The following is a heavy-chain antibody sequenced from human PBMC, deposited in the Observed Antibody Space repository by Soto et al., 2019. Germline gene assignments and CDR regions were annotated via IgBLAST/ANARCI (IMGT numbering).Heavy chain of an antibody. CDR2: IYHSGST. D-gene: IGHD6-19*01. V-gene: IGHV4-4*02. CDR3: AKDRRGVTAVGGNWFDP. J-gene: IGHJ5*02. CDR1: GASISSSNW. Sequence: SETLPLTCAFSGASISSSNWLNWVRQPPGKGLEWIGEIYHSGSTNYNPSLKSRVTISVDKSKNQFSLNLNSVTAADTAVYYCAKDRRGVTAVGGNWFDPWGQGTLVTVSS.